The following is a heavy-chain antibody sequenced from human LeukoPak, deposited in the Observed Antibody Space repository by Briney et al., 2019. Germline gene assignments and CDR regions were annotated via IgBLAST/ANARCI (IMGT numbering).Heavy chain of an antibody. J-gene: IGHJ4*02. CDR1: GFTFSGSA. V-gene: IGHV3-73*01. CDR3: TRRVYYDSSGYYENYYFDY. CDR2: IRSKANSYAT. D-gene: IGHD3-22*01. Sequence: AGGSLRLSCAASGFTFSGSAMHWVRQASGKGLEWVGRIRSKANSYATAYAASVKGRFTISRDDSKNTAYLQMNSLKTEDTAVYYCTRRVYYDSSGYYENYYFDYWGQGTLVTVSS.